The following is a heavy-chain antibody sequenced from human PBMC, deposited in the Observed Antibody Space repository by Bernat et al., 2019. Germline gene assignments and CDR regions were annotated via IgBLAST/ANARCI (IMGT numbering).Heavy chain of an antibody. V-gene: IGHV3-30-3*01. CDR1: GFTFSTYA. J-gene: IGHJ5*02. D-gene: IGHD6-13*01. CDR2: ISNDGSKK. Sequence: QVQLVESGGGVVQPGTSLRLSCAGSGFTFSTYAMHWVRQAPGKGLDWVAVISNDGSKKDYADSVKGRFTISRDNSKNILSLQMNSLRTEDTAIYYCARVRDRGSSWYNWFDHWGQGTLVTVSS. CDR3: ARVRDRGSSWYNWFDH.